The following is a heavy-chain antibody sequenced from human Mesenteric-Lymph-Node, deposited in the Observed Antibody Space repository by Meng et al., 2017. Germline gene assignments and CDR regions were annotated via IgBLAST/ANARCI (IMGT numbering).Heavy chain of an antibody. J-gene: IGHJ5*02. D-gene: IGHD6-13*01. CDR2: IYHSGST. CDR3: ARVAAAGNEWFDP. Sequence: GHLQGSGPGLVKPSEPLSLTCAVSGGSIRSINWWTWVRQPPGKGLEWIGEIYHSGSTNYNPSLKSRVTISVDKSKNQFSLKLSSVTAADTAVYYCARVAAAGNEWFDPWGQGTLVTVSS. V-gene: IGHV4-4*02. CDR1: GGSIRSINW.